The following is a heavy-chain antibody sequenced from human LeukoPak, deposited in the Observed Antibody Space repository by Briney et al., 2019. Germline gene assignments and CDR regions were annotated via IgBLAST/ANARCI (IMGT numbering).Heavy chain of an antibody. D-gene: IGHD1-7*01. Sequence: SETLSLTCAVYGGSFSGYYWSWLRQPPGKGLEWIGEINHSGSTNYNPSLKSRVTISVDTSKNQFSLKPSSVTAADTAVYYCARDNWNYGEGFDYWGQGTPVTVSS. CDR2: INHSGST. CDR1: GGSFSGYY. CDR3: ARDNWNYGEGFDY. J-gene: IGHJ4*02. V-gene: IGHV4-34*01.